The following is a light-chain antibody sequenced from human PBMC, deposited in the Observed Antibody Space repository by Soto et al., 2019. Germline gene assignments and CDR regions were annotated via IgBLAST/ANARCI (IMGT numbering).Light chain of an antibody. CDR1: SSNIGSNT. V-gene: IGLV1-44*01. CDR3: AAWDDSLNGPV. J-gene: IGLJ3*02. Sequence: QSVLTQPPSASGTPGQRVTISCSGSSSNIGSNTVHWYQQLPGTAPKLLIYSNNQRPSGVPYRFSGSKSGTSASLAISGLQSEDEADYYCAAWDDSLNGPVFGGGTQLTV. CDR2: SNN.